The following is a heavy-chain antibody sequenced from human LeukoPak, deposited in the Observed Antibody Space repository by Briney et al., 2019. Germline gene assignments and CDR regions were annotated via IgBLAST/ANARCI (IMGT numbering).Heavy chain of an antibody. CDR2: ISGSGGST. CDR1: GFTFSSYA. Sequence: GGSLRLSCTASGFTFSSYAMSWVRQAPGKGLEWFSAISGSGGSTYYADSVKGRFTISRDNSKNTLYLQMNSLRAEDTAVYYCAKDIVHREVVAATLSYWGQGTLVTVSS. D-gene: IGHD2-15*01. V-gene: IGHV3-23*01. CDR3: AKDIVHREVVAATLSY. J-gene: IGHJ4*02.